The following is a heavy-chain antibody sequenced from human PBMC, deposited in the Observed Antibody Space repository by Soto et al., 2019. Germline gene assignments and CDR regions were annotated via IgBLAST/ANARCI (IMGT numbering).Heavy chain of an antibody. V-gene: IGHV4-59*01. CDR3: AGGGNRYSNTASGVGGFDF. J-gene: IGHJ4*02. CDR1: GVSISSSY. CDR2: IYYTGTT. D-gene: IGHD5-12*01. Sequence: SETLSLTCTVSGVSISSSYWSWIRQSPGTGLEWIGYIYYTGTTNYNPSRKRRVTISLDTAKNQFSLNVNSLTTADTAVYFCAGGGNRYSNTASGVGGFDFWGQGTLVTVSS.